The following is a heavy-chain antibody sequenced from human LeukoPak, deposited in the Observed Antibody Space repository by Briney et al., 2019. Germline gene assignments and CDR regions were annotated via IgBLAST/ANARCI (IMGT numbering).Heavy chain of an antibody. V-gene: IGHV4-38-2*02. J-gene: IGHJ4*02. CDR1: GYSISSGYY. CDR3: ARIGEISGITMIVVVGY. Sequence: SETLSLTCTVSGYSISSGYYWGWIRQPPGKGLEWIGSMHHSGSTYYNPSLKSRVTISVDTSKNQFSLKLGSVTAADTAVYYCARIGEISGITMIVVVGYWGQGTLVTVSS. D-gene: IGHD3-22*01. CDR2: MHHSGST.